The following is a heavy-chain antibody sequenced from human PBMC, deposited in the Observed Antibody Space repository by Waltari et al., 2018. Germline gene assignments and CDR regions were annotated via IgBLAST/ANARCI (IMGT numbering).Heavy chain of an antibody. D-gene: IGHD2-8*01. V-gene: IGHV1-69*02. CDR2: SIPILGIA. J-gene: IGHJ4*02. CDR3: ARGYCTNGVCCG. CDR1: GGTLSSYT. Sequence: QVQRVQSGAAVRKPGSSVKASCKASGGTLSSYTIRWVRQAPGQGLEWMGRSIPILGIANYAQRFQGRVTITANKSTSTAYMELSSLRSEDTAVYCSARGYCTNGVCCGWGQGTLVTVSS.